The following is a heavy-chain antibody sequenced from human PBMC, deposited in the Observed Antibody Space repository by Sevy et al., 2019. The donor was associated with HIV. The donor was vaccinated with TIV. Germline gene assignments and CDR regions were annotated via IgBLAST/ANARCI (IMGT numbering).Heavy chain of an antibody. CDR3: ARQRASSGYFYFDS. V-gene: IGHV4-30-4*01. D-gene: IGHD3-22*01. Sequence: SETLSLTCTVSGGSISSGDYYWSWIRQPPGKGLAWIGYIFYSGSTYFNPSLQSRVTISLDTSKSQFSLRLSSVTAADTAVFYCARQRASSGYFYFDSWGQGTLVTVSS. J-gene: IGHJ4*02. CDR2: IFYSGST. CDR1: GGSISSGDYY.